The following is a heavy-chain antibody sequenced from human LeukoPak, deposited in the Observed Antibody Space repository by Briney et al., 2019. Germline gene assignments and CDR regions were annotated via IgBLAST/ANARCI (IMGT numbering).Heavy chain of an antibody. V-gene: IGHV1-46*01. D-gene: IGHD2-15*01. J-gene: IGHJ4*02. Sequence: GASVKVSCKASGYTFTSYYMHWVRQAPGQGLEWMGIINPSGGSTSYAQKFQGRVTMTRDTSTSTVYMELSSLRSEDTAVYYCARATVYCSGGSRYFDYWGQGTLVTVSS. CDR1: GYTFTSYY. CDR3: ARATVYCSGGSRYFDY. CDR2: INPSGGST.